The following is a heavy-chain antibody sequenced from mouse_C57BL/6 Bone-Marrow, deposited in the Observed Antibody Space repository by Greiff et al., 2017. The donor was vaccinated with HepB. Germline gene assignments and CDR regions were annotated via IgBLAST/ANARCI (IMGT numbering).Heavy chain of an antibody. CDR1: GFSLTSYG. CDR3: ATRSTMIRNYAMDY. D-gene: IGHD2-4*01. J-gene: IGHJ4*01. Sequence: VKLKQSGPGLVQPSQSLSITCTVSGFSLTSYGVHWVRQSPGKGLEWLGVIWSGGSTDYNAAFISRLSISKDNSKSQVFFKMNSLQADDTAIYYCATRSTMIRNYAMDYWGQGTSVTVSS. V-gene: IGHV2-2*01. CDR2: IWSGGST.